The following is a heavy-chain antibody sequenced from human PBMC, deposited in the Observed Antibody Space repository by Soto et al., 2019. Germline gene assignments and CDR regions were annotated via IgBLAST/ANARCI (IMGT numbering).Heavy chain of an antibody. J-gene: IGHJ2*01. CDR3: ARSNSRVWYFDL. Sequence: SETLSLTCTVSGGXISSYYWSWIRQPPGKGLERIGYISYSGSTNYNPSLKSRVTISVDTSKNQFSLNLSSVTAADTAVYYCARSNSRVWYFDLWGRGTLVTVSS. CDR1: GGXISSYY. D-gene: IGHD3-22*01. V-gene: IGHV4-59*08. CDR2: ISYSGST.